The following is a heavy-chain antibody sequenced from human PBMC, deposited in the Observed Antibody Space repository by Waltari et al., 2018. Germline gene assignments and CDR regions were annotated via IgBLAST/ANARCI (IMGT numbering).Heavy chain of an antibody. CDR2: IYYSGST. CDR1: GGSISSSSYY. J-gene: IGHJ4*02. V-gene: IGHV4-39*01. Sequence: QLQLQESGPGLVKPSETLSLTCTVSGGSISSSSYYWGWIRQPPGKGLEWIGSIYYSGSTYYNPSLKSRVTISVDTSKNQFSLKLSSVTAADTAVYYCVRQLGYCSGGSCSYFDYWGQGTLVTVSS. D-gene: IGHD2-15*01. CDR3: VRQLGYCSGGSCSYFDY.